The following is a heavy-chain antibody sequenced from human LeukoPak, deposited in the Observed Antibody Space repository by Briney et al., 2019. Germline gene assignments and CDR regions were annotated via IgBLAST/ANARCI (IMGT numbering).Heavy chain of an antibody. J-gene: IGHJ4*02. CDR2: ISSSSSYI. Sequence: PGGSLRLSCAASGFTFSSYSMNWVRQAPGKGLEWVSSISSSSSYIYYADSVKGRFTISRDNAKNSLYLQMNSLRAEDTAVYYCARDTHLGYSSSWYCDFWGQGTLVTVSS. CDR3: ARDTHLGYSSSWYCDF. CDR1: GFTFSSYS. V-gene: IGHV3-21*01. D-gene: IGHD6-13*01.